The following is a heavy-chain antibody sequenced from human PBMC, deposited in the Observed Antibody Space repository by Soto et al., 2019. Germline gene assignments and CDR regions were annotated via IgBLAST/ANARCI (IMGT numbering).Heavy chain of an antibody. D-gene: IGHD3-10*01. CDR2: ISGGGDST. Sequence: EVQLLESGGGLVQPAGSLSLSCAASGFTFNNYAMTWVRQAPGKGLEWVSAISGGGDSTSYAGSVKGRFTVSRGGSKNTLYLQMSSLRAADTALYYCAKGRGGSGSLTPRVDFWGQGTLVTVSS. CDR3: AKGRGGSGSLTPRVDF. J-gene: IGHJ4*02. V-gene: IGHV3-23*01. CDR1: GFTFNNYA.